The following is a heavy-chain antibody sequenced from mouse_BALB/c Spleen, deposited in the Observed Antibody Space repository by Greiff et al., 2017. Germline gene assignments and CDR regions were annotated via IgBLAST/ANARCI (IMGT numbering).Heavy chain of an antibody. J-gene: IGHJ3*01. Sequence: EVMLVESGGGLVKPGGSLKLSCAASGFTFSDYYMYWVRQTPEKRLEWVATISDGGSYTYYPDSVKGRFTISRDNAKNNLYLQMSSLKSEDTAMYYYIGGAWFAYWGQGTLVTVSA. V-gene: IGHV5-4*02. CDR3: IGGAWFAY. CDR2: ISDGGSYT. CDR1: GFTFSDYY.